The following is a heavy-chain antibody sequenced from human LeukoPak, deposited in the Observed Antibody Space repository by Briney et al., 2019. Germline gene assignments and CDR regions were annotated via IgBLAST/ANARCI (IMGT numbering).Heavy chain of an antibody. CDR3: ARDLRHYDFWSGYYTDAFDI. D-gene: IGHD3-3*01. Sequence: SETLSLTCAVSGYSISSGYYWGWIRQPPGKGLEWIGSIYHSGSTYYNPSLKSRVIISVDTSKNQFSLKLTSVTAADTAVYYCARDLRHYDFWSGYYTDAFDIWGQGTMVTVSS. V-gene: IGHV4-38-2*02. J-gene: IGHJ3*02. CDR2: IYHSGST. CDR1: GYSISSGYY.